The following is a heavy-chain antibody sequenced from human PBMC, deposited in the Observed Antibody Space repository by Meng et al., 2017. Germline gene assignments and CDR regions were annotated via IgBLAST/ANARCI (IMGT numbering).Heavy chain of an antibody. Sequence: QVQHPQGGAGLWKPSGTLSLTCAGYGGSFSGYYWSWIRQPPGKGLEWIGEINHSGSTNYNPSLKSRVTISVDTSKNQFSLKLSSVTAADTAVYYCARGPLVHQYFDYWGQGTLVTVSS. D-gene: IGHD6-13*01. CDR1: GGSFSGYY. CDR2: INHSGST. V-gene: IGHV4-34*01. J-gene: IGHJ4*02. CDR3: ARGPLVHQYFDY.